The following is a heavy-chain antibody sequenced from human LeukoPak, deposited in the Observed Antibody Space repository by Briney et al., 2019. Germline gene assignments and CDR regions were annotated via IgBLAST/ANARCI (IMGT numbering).Heavy chain of an antibody. CDR3: ARDPDNWNTGYMDV. CDR1: GFTFSSYE. D-gene: IGHD1/OR15-1a*01. CDR2: ISSSGSTI. V-gene: IGHV3-48*03. J-gene: IGHJ6*03. Sequence: GGSLRLSCAASGFTFSSYEMNWVRQAPGKGLEWVSYISSSGSTIYYADSVKGRFTISRDNAKNSLYPQMNSLRAEDTAVYYCARDPDNWNTGYMDVWGKGTTVTVSS.